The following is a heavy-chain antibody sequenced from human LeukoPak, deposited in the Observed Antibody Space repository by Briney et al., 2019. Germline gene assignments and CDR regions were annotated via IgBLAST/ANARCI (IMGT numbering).Heavy chain of an antibody. V-gene: IGHV4-59*01. CDR1: GGSISSYY. J-gene: IGHJ4*02. D-gene: IGHD3-22*01. Sequence: SETLSLTCTVSGGSISSYYWSWIRQPPGKGLEWIGYIYYSGSTNYNPSLKSRVTISVDTSKNQFSLKLSSATAADTAVYYCARGYYDSSGLFDYWGQGTLVTVSS. CDR2: IYYSGST. CDR3: ARGYYDSSGLFDY.